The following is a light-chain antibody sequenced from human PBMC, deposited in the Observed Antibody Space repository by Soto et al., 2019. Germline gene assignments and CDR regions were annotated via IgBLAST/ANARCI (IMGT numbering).Light chain of an antibody. Sequence: DIQMTQSPSSLYASVGARVTITCRASQTISSWLAWYQQKPGQAPNLLIYDASSLESGVPSRFSVSGSGTEFTLTIRSLKPDDFATDYCQHYNSYSSFGQGTKVDIK. V-gene: IGKV1-5*01. CDR3: QHYNSYSS. CDR2: DAS. J-gene: IGKJ1*01. CDR1: QTISSW.